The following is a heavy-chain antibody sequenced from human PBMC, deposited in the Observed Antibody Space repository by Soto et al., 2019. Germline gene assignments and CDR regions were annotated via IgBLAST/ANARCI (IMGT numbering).Heavy chain of an antibody. CDR1: GYTFTSYG. D-gene: IGHD6-19*01. V-gene: IGHV1-18*01. J-gene: IGHJ4*02. CDR2: ISAYNGNT. Sequence: ASVKVSCKASGYTFTSYGISWVRQAPGQGLEWMGWISAYNGNTNYAQKLQGRVTMTTDTSTSTAYMELRSLRSDDTAVYYCASTTRGYYSSGREFFDYWGQGTLVTVSS. CDR3: ASTTRGYYSSGREFFDY.